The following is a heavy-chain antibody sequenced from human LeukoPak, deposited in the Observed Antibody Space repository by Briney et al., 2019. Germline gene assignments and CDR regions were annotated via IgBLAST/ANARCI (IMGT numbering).Heavy chain of an antibody. CDR3: AKGIRGYYGSGSYA. V-gene: IGHV3-64*01. Sequence: PGGSLRLSCAASRFTFSVYAMHWVRQAPGRGLEHVSAISSNGGSTYHANSVKGRFTISRDNSKNMLYLQMNSLRAEDTAVYYCAKGIRGYYGSGSYAWGQGTLVTVSS. D-gene: IGHD3-10*01. CDR2: ISSNGGST. CDR1: RFTFSVYA. J-gene: IGHJ5*02.